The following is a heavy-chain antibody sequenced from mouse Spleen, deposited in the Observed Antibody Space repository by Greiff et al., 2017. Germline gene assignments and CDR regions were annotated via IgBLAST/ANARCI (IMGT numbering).Heavy chain of an antibody. CDR1: GFSLTSYG. CDR3: ARNYYGSRCAMDY. Sequence: QVQLKESGPGLVLPSQSLSITCTVSGFSLTSYGVHWVRQSPEKGLEWLGVIWSGESTDFNAAFISRLSISKDNSKSQVFFKMNSLQADDTAIYYCARNYYGSRCAMDYWGQGTSVTVSS. D-gene: IGHD1-1*01. V-gene: IGHV2-2*01. J-gene: IGHJ4*01. CDR2: IWSGEST.